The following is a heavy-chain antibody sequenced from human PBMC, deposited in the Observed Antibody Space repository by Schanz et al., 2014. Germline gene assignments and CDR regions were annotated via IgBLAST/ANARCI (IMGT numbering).Heavy chain of an antibody. D-gene: IGHD3-10*01. CDR3: ARAQGVIRLYDGVDV. J-gene: IGHJ6*02. CDR2: IYSSGST. CDR1: GFTVSNSY. Sequence: EVPLLESGGGLVQPGGSLRLSCAASGFTVSNSYIHWVRQAPGKGLEWVSTIYSSGSTYYADSVRGRFTISRDNSMNTVYLQMNSLRSDDAAVYYCARAQGVIRLYDGVDVWRQGTTVTVSS. V-gene: IGHV3-53*04.